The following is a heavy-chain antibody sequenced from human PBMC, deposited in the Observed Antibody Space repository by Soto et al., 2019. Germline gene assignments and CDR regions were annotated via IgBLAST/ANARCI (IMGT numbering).Heavy chain of an antibody. J-gene: IGHJ4*02. D-gene: IGHD4-17*01. CDR2: ITGSGGST. CDR1: GFTFSSFA. Sequence: EVQLLESGGGLVQPGGSLRLSCAASGFTFSSFAMGWVRPAPGNGLEWVSTITGSGGSTFYADSVKGRFTISRDNSKNTLYLQMNSLRAEDTAIYYCASVDYGAYIPHFDYWGQGTLVTVSS. V-gene: IGHV3-23*01. CDR3: ASVDYGAYIPHFDY.